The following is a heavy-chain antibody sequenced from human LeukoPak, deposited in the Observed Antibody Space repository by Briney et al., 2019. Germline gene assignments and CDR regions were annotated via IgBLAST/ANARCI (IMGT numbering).Heavy chain of an antibody. CDR2: IKHDGSEK. Sequence: GGSLRLSCAASGLTFSRHWMTWVRQAPGKGLEWVANIKHDGSEKNYVDSVKGRFTISRDNAKNSLYLQMNSLRAEDTAVYYCATPLDYYDRSDSHQGGDWGQGTLVTVSS. J-gene: IGHJ4*02. D-gene: IGHD3-22*01. CDR3: ATPLDYYDRSDSHQGGD. V-gene: IGHV3-7*03. CDR1: GLTFSRHW.